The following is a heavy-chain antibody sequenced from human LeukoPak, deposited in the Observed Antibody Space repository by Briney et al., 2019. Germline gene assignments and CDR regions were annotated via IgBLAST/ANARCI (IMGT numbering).Heavy chain of an antibody. CDR3: ARGEYNYGCDS. V-gene: IGHV3-74*01. CDR1: GFTFSDYY. Sequence: GSLRLSCAASGFTFSDYYMHWVRQAPGKGLVWVSHINGDGSSKNHADSVKGRFTISRDNAKNTLYLQMNSLRAEDTAVYYCARGEYNYGCDSWGQGTLVTVSS. D-gene: IGHD2/OR15-2a*01. CDR2: INGDGSSK. J-gene: IGHJ4*02.